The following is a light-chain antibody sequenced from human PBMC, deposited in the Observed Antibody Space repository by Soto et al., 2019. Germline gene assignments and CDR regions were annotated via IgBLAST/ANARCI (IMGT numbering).Light chain of an antibody. CDR3: QQYNNWHT. Sequence: EIVMTQSPATLSVSPGERATLSRRASQSVSSNLAWYQQKPGQAPRLLIYDASNRATGIPARFSGSGSGTDFTLTISSLEPEDFAVYYCQQYNNWHTFGQGTRLEIK. J-gene: IGKJ5*01. CDR1: QSVSSN. CDR2: DAS. V-gene: IGKV3D-15*01.